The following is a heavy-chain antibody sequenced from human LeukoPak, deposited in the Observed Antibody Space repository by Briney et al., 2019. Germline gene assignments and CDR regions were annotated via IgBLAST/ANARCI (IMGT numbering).Heavy chain of an antibody. CDR3: ARRPPETAMEYNWFDP. CDR2: IYHSGST. Sequence: SETLSLTSAVSGYSISSGYYWGWIRQPPGKGLEWIGSIYHSGSTYYNPSLKSRVTISVDTSKNQFSLKLSSVTAADTAVYYCARRPPETAMEYNWFDPWGQGTLVTVSS. J-gene: IGHJ5*02. D-gene: IGHD2-2*01. CDR1: GYSISSGYY. V-gene: IGHV4-38-2*01.